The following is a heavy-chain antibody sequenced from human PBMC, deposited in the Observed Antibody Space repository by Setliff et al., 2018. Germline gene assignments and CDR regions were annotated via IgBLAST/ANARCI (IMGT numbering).Heavy chain of an antibody. CDR2: ISAYNGNT. D-gene: IGHD3-9*01. CDR3: ARASSLTRKHLAFDL. Sequence: ASVKVSCKASGYTFISYGISWVRQAPGQGLEWMGWISAYNGNTNYAQKLQGRVTMTTDTSTSTAYMELRSLRSDDTAVYYCARASSLTRKHLAFDLWGQGTMVTVS. V-gene: IGHV1-18*01. CDR1: GYTFISYG. J-gene: IGHJ3*01.